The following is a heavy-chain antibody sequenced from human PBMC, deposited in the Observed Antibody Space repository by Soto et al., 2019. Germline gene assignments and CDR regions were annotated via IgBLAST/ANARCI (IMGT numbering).Heavy chain of an antibody. CDR2: IKSKTDGGTT. D-gene: IGHD6-6*01. CDR1: GFTFSNAW. Sequence: LGGSLRLSCAASGFTFSNAWMSWVRQAPGKGLEWVGRIKSKTDGGTTDYAAPVKGRFTISRDDSKNTLYLQMNSLKTEDTAVYYCTTTSSIAARRAFDIWGQGTMVTVSS. V-gene: IGHV3-15*01. J-gene: IGHJ3*02. CDR3: TTTSSIAARRAFDI.